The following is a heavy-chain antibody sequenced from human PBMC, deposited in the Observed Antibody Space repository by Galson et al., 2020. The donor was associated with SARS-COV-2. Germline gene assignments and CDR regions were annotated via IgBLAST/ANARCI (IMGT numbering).Heavy chain of an antibody. J-gene: IGHJ5*02. CDR3: ARVVDALDT. V-gene: IGHV4-59*08. D-gene: IGHD2-15*01. CDR2: IYYSGNT. Sequence: SETLSLTCSVSGGSVSTYYWSWIRQPPGKGLEWIGYIYYSGNTNYNPSLSNRVSMSVDTSMNQISLNLNSVTATDTAIYYCARVVDALDTWGQGTLVTVSS. CDR1: GGSVSTYY.